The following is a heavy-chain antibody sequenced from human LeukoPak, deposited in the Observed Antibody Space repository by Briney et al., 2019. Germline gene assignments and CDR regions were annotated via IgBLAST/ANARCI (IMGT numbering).Heavy chain of an antibody. Sequence: GGSLRLSCAASGFTFSSYWMSWVRQAPGKGLEWVANIKQDGSEKYYVDSVKGRLTISRDNAKNSLYLQMNSLRAEDTAVYYCARPDRRVVTAIPGLHWGQGTLVTVSS. D-gene: IGHD2-21*02. CDR3: ARPDRRVVTAIPGLH. J-gene: IGHJ4*02. V-gene: IGHV3-7*01. CDR2: IKQDGSEK. CDR1: GFTFSSYW.